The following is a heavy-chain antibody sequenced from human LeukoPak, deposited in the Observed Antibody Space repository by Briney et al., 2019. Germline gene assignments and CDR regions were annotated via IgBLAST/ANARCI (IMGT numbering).Heavy chain of an antibody. CDR1: GYSFDTYW. D-gene: IGHD6-19*01. V-gene: IGHV5-51*01. CDR3: ARHPSITVAGRIDY. Sequence: GESLKISCEGSGYSFDTYWVAWVRQMPGKGLEWMGMIYPEDSDVRYNPSFQGQVTISADKSISTAYLQWSSLKASDTALYYCARHPSITVAGRIDYWGQGTLVTVSS. J-gene: IGHJ4*02. CDR2: IYPEDSDV.